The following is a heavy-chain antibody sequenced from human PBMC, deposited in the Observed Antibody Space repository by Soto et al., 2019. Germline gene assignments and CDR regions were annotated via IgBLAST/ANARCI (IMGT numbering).Heavy chain of an antibody. J-gene: IGHJ6*03. D-gene: IGHD2-21*02. Sequence: QVQLVESGGGLVKPGGSLRLSCAASGFTFSDYYMTWIRQAPGKGLEWVAFISSGGSIYYADSVRGRFTISRDNAKNSLYLKRNSRGAEDPAVYFCARGVVVVPAKNYSMDAWGKGTTIPVPS. CDR1: GFTFSDYY. CDR2: ISSGGSI. CDR3: ARGVVVVPAKNYSMDA. V-gene: IGHV3-11*01.